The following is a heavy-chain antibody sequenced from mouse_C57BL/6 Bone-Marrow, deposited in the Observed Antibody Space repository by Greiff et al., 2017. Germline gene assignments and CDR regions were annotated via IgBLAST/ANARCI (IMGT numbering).Heavy chain of an antibody. Sequence: VQLMEPGGGLVKPGGSLKLSCAASGFTFSDYGMHWVRQAPETGLEWVAYISSGSSTIYYADTVKGRFTISRDNAKNTLFLQLTSLRSEDTAMYYCARLPSIYDGYYDAYWGQGTLVTVSA. D-gene: IGHD2-3*01. CDR1: GFTFSDYG. CDR3: ARLPSIYDGYYDAY. CDR2: ISSGSSTI. J-gene: IGHJ3*01. V-gene: IGHV5-17*01.